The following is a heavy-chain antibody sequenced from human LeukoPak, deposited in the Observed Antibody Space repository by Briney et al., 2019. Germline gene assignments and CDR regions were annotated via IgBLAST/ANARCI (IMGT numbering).Heavy chain of an antibody. CDR3: ARTDYYDSSGYYPR. Sequence: GGSLRLSCVASGFTFSDYYMSWIRQAPGKGLEWVSYISSSGSTIYYADSVKGRFTISRDNAKNSLYLQMNSLRAEDTAVYYCARTDYYDSSGYYPRWGQGTMVTVSS. J-gene: IGHJ3*01. CDR2: ISSSGSTI. D-gene: IGHD3-22*01. V-gene: IGHV3-11*04. CDR1: GFTFSDYY.